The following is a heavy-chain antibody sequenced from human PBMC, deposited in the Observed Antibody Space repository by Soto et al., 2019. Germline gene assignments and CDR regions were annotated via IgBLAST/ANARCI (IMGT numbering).Heavy chain of an antibody. CDR3: TSAERIVEAGLTDS. CDR1: GFTFSVSA. Sequence: EVPLVESGGGSVQPGGSLTLSCAASGFTFSVSAIHWVRQASGKGLEWVGRIRSKAASYATAYAASVKGRFNISRDDLDNTAYLQMNSLKTEDTAVYYCTSAERIVEAGLTDSWCQGTLVTVSS. J-gene: IGHJ4*02. D-gene: IGHD6-19*01. CDR2: IRSKAASYAT. V-gene: IGHV3-73*01.